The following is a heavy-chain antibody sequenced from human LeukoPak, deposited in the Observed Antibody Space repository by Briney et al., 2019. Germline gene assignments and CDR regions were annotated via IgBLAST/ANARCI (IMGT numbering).Heavy chain of an antibody. CDR2: IYTGGKT. Sequence: GGSLRLSCAASGFTFSSYAMSWVRQAPGKLLEWVSVIYTGGKTYYLDSVKGRFTISRDNSKNTLYLQMNRLRAEDTAVYYCARGYDWDFHYFDYWGQGTLVTVSS. V-gene: IGHV3-66*01. CDR1: GFTFSSYA. J-gene: IGHJ4*02. D-gene: IGHD1-7*01. CDR3: ARGYDWDFHYFDY.